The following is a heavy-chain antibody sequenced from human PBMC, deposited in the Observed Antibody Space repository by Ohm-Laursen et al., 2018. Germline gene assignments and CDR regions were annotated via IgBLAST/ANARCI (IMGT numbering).Heavy chain of an antibody. D-gene: IGHD3-10*01. CDR3: ARDLGHYGSGSGRPGGGLDY. CDR2: ISGTGDST. J-gene: IGHJ4*02. CDR1: GFTFSSYA. V-gene: IGHV3-23*01. Sequence: SLRLSCAASGFTFSSYAMSWVRQAPGKGLEWVSAISGTGDSTYYADSVKGRFTISRDSSKNTLYLQMNSLRAADTAVYYCARDLGHYGSGSGRPGGGLDYWGQGTLVTVSS.